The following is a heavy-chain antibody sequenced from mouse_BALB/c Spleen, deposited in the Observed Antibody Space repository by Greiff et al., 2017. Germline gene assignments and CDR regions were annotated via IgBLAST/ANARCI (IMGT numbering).Heavy chain of an antibody. Sequence: DLVKPGASVKLSCKASGYTFTSYWINWIKQRPGQGLEWIGRIAPGSGSTYYNEMFKGKATLTVDTSSSTAYIQLSSLSSEDSAVYFCARDGNYDAMDYWGQGTSVTVSS. CDR1: GYTFTSYW. CDR2: IAPGSGST. CDR3: ARDGNYDAMDY. D-gene: IGHD2-1*01. V-gene: IGHV1S41*01. J-gene: IGHJ4*01.